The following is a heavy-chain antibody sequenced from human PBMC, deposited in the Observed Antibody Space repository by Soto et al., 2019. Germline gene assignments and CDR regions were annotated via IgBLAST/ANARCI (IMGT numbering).Heavy chain of an antibody. CDR2: IYYSGST. V-gene: IGHV4-59*01. D-gene: IGHD3-10*01. CDR1: GGSISSYY. Sequence: PSETLSLTCTVSGGSISSYYWSWIRQPPGKGLEWIGYIYYSGSTNYNPSLKSRVTISVDTSKNQFSLKLSSVTAADTAVYYCALGSGPWGNYWGQGTLVTVSS. J-gene: IGHJ4*02. CDR3: ALGSGPWGNY.